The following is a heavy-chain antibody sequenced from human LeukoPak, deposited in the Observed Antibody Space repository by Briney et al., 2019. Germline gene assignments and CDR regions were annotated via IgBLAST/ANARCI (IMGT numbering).Heavy chain of an antibody. CDR1: GFTFNSYV. CDR3: ARDSVLLWFGDLPYYFDI. J-gene: IGHJ4*02. Sequence: GGSLRLSCAASGFTFNSYVMSWVRQAPGKGLEWVSAISGSGDYTYYADSVKGRVTISRDNSKNTLYLQMSSLRAEDTAVYYCARDSVLLWFGDLPYYFDIWGQGTLVTVSS. D-gene: IGHD3-10*01. V-gene: IGHV3-23*01. CDR2: ISGSGDYT.